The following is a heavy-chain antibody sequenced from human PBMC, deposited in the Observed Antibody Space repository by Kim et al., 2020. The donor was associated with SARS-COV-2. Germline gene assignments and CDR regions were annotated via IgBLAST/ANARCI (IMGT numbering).Heavy chain of an antibody. V-gene: IGHV6-1*01. CDR2: TYYRSKWYN. CDR1: GDSVSSNSAA. CDR3: ARDLRTGYSSGWSPRIYYYYGMDV. Sequence: SQTLSLTCAISGDSVSSNSAAWNWIRQSPSRGLEWLGRTYYRSKWYNDYAVSVKSRITINPDTSKNQFSLQLNSVTPEDTAVYYCARDLRTGYSSGWSPRIYYYYGMDVWGQGTTVTVSS. D-gene: IGHD6-19*01. J-gene: IGHJ6*02.